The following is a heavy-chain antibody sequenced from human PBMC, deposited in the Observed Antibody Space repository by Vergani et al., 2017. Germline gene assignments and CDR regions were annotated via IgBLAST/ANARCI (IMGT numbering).Heavy chain of an antibody. D-gene: IGHD6-6*01. CDR2: ISDSNSDV. CDR3: ARDPYSVSSAIDY. CDR1: GFTFSTYS. V-gene: IGHV3-21*01. Sequence: EVQLVESGGGLVKPGGSLRLSCAVSGFTFSTYSMNWVRQAPGKGLEWVSSISDSNSDVYYADSVEGRFTISRDNAKNSLYLQMNSRRVEDTAVYYCARDPYSVSSAIDYWGQGTLVTVSS. J-gene: IGHJ4*02.